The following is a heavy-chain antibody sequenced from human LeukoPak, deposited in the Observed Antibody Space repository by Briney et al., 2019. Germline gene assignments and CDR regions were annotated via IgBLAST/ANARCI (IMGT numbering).Heavy chain of an antibody. V-gene: IGHV3-48*01. Sequence: GRSLRLSCAASGFTFGIYAMNWVRQAAGRGLEWVSYIGPSGSNIYYAGSVKRRFTISRDKAKDSLYLQMNSLRAEDTAVYYCAKEGGLRSSWSFDFWGQGILVIVSS. J-gene: IGHJ4*02. CDR2: IGPSGSNI. CDR3: AKEGGLRSSWSFDF. CDR1: GFTFGIYA. D-gene: IGHD6-13*01.